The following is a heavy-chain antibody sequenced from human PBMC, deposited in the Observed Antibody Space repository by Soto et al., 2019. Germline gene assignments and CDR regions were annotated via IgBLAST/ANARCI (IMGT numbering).Heavy chain of an antibody. CDR3: ARGTREGWYFDL. CDR2: IIHSGSA. J-gene: IGHJ2*01. Sequence: QVQLQQWGAGLLKPSETLSLTCAVYGGSFSDDYWSWIRQPPGKGLEWIGEIIHSGSANYNPSLERRVTISGDTSKNQFSLKLSSVTAADTAVYYCARGTREGWYFDLWGRGTLVTVSS. CDR1: GGSFSDDY. V-gene: IGHV4-34*12.